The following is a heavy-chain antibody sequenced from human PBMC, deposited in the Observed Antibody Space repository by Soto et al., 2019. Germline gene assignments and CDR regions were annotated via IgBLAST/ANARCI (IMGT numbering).Heavy chain of an antibody. CDR3: ARDLRVGDYCGMDV. J-gene: IGHJ6*02. V-gene: IGHV4-31*03. D-gene: IGHD3-10*01. CDR1: GGSISSGGYY. Sequence: QVQLQESGPGLVKPSQTLSLTCTVSGGSISSGGYYWSWIRQHPGKGLEWIGYIYYSGSTYYNPSLKRRVTISVYTSKNQSSLKVSSETAADTAVYYCARDLRVGDYCGMDVWGQGATVTVSS. CDR2: IYYSGST.